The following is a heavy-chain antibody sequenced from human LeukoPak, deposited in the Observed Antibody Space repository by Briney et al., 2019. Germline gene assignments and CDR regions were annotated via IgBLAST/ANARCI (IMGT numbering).Heavy chain of an antibody. CDR3: ARAYSSSWYYNWFDP. CDR2: IYYSGST. D-gene: IGHD6-13*01. CDR1: GGSISSYY. Sequence: TSETLSLTCTVSGGSISSYYWSWIRQPPGKGLEWIGYIYYSGSTNYNPSLKSRVTISVDTSKNQFSLKLRSVTAADTAMYYCARAYSSSWYYNWFDPGGQGTLVTVSS. J-gene: IGHJ5*02. V-gene: IGHV4-59*08.